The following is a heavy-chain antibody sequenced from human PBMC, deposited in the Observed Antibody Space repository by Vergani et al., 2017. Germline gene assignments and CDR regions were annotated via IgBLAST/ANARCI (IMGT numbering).Heavy chain of an antibody. CDR1: GFTFSSYG. J-gene: IGHJ5*02. CDR3: AKDLWGYQYCSSTSCHLGAWFSPQGFDP. D-gene: IGHD2-2*01. CDR2: ISYDGSNK. Sequence: QVQLVESGGGVVQPGRSLRLSCAASGFTFSSYGMHWVRQAPGKGLEWVAVISYDGSNKYYADSVKGRFTISRDNSKNTLYLQMNSLRAEDTAVYYCAKDLWGYQYCSSTSCHLGAWFSPQGFDPWGGGTLVTVSS. V-gene: IGHV3-30*18.